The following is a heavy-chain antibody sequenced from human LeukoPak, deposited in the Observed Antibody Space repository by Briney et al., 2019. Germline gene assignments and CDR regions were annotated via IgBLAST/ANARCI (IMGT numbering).Heavy chain of an antibody. J-gene: IGHJ3*02. CDR3: ARGLFLSGYLDAFDI. D-gene: IGHD3-22*01. V-gene: IGHV3-53*01. Sequence: GGSLRLSCAASGYTVSNKYMTWVRQAPGKGLEWVSLIYSDGRTYYADSVKGRCTISRDNSKNTLYLQMNSLRVEDTAVYYCARGLFLSGYLDAFDIWGQGTVVTVSS. CDR2: IYSDGRT. CDR1: GYTVSNKY.